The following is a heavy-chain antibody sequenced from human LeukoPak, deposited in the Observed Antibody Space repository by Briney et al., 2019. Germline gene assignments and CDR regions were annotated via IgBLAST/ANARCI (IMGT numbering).Heavy chain of an antibody. Sequence: GGSLRLSCAASGFTFTDYYMSWIRQAPGKGLEWVSAISGSGGSTYYADSVKGRFTISRDNSKNTLYLQMNSLRAEDTAVYYCAKLIGDYYGSGTYRVYYYYGMDVWGQGTTVTVSS. D-gene: IGHD3-10*01. CDR3: AKLIGDYYGSGTYRVYYYYGMDV. CDR1: GFTFTDYY. V-gene: IGHV3-23*01. J-gene: IGHJ6*02. CDR2: ISGSGGST.